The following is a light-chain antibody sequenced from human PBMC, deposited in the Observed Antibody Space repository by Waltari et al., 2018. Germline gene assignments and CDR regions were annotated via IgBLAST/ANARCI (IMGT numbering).Light chain of an antibody. Sequence: ETVMTQSPATLSVSPGAGATLACRASESVSTKLAWYPRKSGQAPRLLIYGASTRAPGIPARFSGTGSGTEFTLTVSSLQSEDFALYYCQQYSNWPPTFGQGTKVDIK. CDR2: GAS. V-gene: IGKV3-15*01. CDR3: QQYSNWPPT. CDR1: ESVSTK. J-gene: IGKJ1*01.